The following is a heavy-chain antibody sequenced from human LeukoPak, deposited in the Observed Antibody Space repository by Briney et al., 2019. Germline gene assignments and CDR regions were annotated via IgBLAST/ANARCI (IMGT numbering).Heavy chain of an antibody. J-gene: IGHJ4*02. Sequence: ASVKVSCKASGYTFTSYGISWVRQAPGQGLEWMGWISAYNGNTNYAQKLQGRVTMTTDTSTSTAYMELRSLRSDDTAVYYCAREMHSSSWGGSASSGTGYWGQGTLVTASS. D-gene: IGHD6-6*01. V-gene: IGHV1-18*01. CDR2: ISAYNGNT. CDR1: GYTFTSYG. CDR3: AREMHSSSWGGSASSGTGY.